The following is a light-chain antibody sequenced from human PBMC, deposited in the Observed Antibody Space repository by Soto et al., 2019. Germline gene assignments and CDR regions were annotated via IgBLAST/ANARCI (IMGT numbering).Light chain of an antibody. Sequence: DIQMTQSPSTLSASVGHRVTITCRASQSINIWLAWYQQKPGKAPKVLIYDASSLESGVPSRFSGSGSGTEFTLTISSLQPDDFATYYCQQYDSFSPWTFGQGTKLEIK. CDR2: DAS. V-gene: IGKV1-5*01. CDR1: QSINIW. CDR3: QQYDSFSPWT. J-gene: IGKJ1*01.